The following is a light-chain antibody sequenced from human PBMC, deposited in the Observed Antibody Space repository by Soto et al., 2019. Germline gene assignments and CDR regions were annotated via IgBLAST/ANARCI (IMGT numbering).Light chain of an antibody. Sequence: AIRMTQSPSSLSASTGDRVTITCRASQGISSYLAWYQQKPGKAPKLLIYAASTLQSGVPSRCSGSGSGTDFTLTISCLQSEDFATYYCQQYYSYLVTFGQGTKVEIK. V-gene: IGKV1-8*01. CDR3: QQYYSYLVT. CDR1: QGISSY. J-gene: IGKJ1*01. CDR2: AAS.